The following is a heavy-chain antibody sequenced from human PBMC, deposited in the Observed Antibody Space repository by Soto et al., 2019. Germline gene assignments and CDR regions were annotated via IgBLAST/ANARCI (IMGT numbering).Heavy chain of an antibody. V-gene: IGHV4-39*01. CDR3: ARHVETWNSYHYYYYYMDV. J-gene: IGHJ6*03. CDR2: IYYSGST. CDR1: GGSISSSSYY. Sequence: SETLSLTCTVSGGSISSSSYYWGWIRQPPGKGLEWIGSIYYSGSTYYNPSLKSRVTISVDTSKNQFSLKLSSVTAADTAVYYCARHVETWNSYHYYYYYMDVWGKGTTVTVSS. D-gene: IGHD1-7*01.